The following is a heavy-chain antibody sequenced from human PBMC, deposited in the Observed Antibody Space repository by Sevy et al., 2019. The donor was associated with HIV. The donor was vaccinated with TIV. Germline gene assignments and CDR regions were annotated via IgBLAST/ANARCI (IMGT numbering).Heavy chain of an antibody. V-gene: IGHV3-15*01. CDR2: IRSETGGGTP. J-gene: IGHJ4*02. CDR3: AIDHRRDGMIVVPFEK. D-gene: IGHD3-22*01. Sequence: GGSLRLSCAASGLSFSNAWMAWVRQAPGKGLEWVGRIRSETGGGTPDFAEFAKGKFTISIDVPKNTLYLQMNSLKTEDTAVSYCAIDHRRDGMIVVPFEKWGLGTLVTVSS. CDR1: GLSFSNAW.